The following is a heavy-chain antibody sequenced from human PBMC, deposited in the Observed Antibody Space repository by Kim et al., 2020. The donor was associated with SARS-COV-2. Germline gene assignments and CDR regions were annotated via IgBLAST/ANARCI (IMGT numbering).Heavy chain of an antibody. J-gene: IGHJ4*02. Sequence: SETLSLTCIVSGAPLRRYYWSWIRQPAGTGLVFLGRIYTSGGTNYNPSLKSRVTMSVDTSKNQFSLKLSSVTAADTAVYYCASGGYSRWTWGQGTLVTVSS. D-gene: IGHD5-18*01. CDR3: ASGGYSRWT. CDR2: IYTSGGT. CDR1: GAPLRRYY. V-gene: IGHV4-4*07.